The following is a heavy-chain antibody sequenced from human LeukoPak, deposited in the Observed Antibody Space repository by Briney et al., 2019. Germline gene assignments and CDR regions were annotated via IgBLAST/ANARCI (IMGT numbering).Heavy chain of an antibody. V-gene: IGHV4-34*01. J-gene: IGHJ4*02. Sequence: SETLSLTCAVYGGSFSGYYWSWIRQPPGKGLEWIGEINHSGSTNYNPSLKSQVTISVDTSKNQFSLKLSSVTAADTAVYYCARAGDSSGYSDYWGQGTLVTVSS. D-gene: IGHD3-22*01. CDR3: ARAGDSSGYSDY. CDR2: INHSGST. CDR1: GGSFSGYY.